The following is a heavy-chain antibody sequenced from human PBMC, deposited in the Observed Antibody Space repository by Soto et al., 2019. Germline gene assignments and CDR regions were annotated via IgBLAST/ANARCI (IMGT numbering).Heavy chain of an antibody. CDR2: ISRSGDIT. J-gene: IGHJ6*02. CDR3: AKGGFWVHYGMDV. CDR1: GSTFSAFC. V-gene: IGHV3-23*01. Sequence: EVQLLESGGALAQPGGSLRLSCAASGSTFSAFCMNWVRQAPGKGLEWVSAISRSGDITYYADSVKGRFTISRDNSKNTLYSEMNSLTCDDTAVYYCAKGGFWVHYGMDVWGQGTTVIVSS. D-gene: IGHD2-15*01.